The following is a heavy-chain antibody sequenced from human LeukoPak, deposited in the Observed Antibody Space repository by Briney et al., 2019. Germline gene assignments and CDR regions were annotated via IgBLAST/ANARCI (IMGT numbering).Heavy chain of an antibody. CDR1: GGSFSGYY. Sequence: SETLSLTCAVYGGSFSGYYWSWIRQPPGKGLEWIGEINHSGSTNYNPSLKSRVTISVDTSKNQFSMKLSSVTAADTAVYYCARGEGYYDSGAYYYGDYWGQGTLVTVSS. CDR3: ARGEGYYDSGAYYYGDY. J-gene: IGHJ4*02. CDR2: INHSGST. V-gene: IGHV4-34*01. D-gene: IGHD3-22*01.